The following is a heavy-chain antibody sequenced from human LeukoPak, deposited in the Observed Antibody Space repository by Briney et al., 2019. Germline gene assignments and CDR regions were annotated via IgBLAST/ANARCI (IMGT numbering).Heavy chain of an antibody. Sequence: GGSLRLSCAASGFTFDDYAMHWVRQAPGKGLEWVSVIYSGGSTYYADSVKGRFTISRDNSKNTLYLQMNSLRAEDTAVYYCARLRSWYFDLWGRGTLVTVSS. V-gene: IGHV3-53*01. CDR3: ARLRSWYFDL. CDR1: GFTFDDYA. J-gene: IGHJ2*01. CDR2: IYSGGST.